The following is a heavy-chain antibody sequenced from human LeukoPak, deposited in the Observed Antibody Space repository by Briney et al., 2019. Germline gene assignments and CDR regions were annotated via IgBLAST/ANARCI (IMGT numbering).Heavy chain of an antibody. D-gene: IGHD2-2*02. J-gene: IGHJ5*02. CDR2: ISSSSSYI. V-gene: IGHV3-21*01. CDR3: ARGSRDIVVVPAAIDWFDP. CDR1: GFSVSSYS. Sequence: SLRLSCAASGFSVSSYSMNWVRQAAGKGLEWDSSISSSSSYIYYADSVKGRFTISRDNTNNSLYLQMNSLRAEDTAVYYCARGSRDIVVVPAAIDWFDPWGQGTLVTVSS.